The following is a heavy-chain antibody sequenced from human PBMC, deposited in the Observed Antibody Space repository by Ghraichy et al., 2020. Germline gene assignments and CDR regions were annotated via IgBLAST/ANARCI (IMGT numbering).Heavy chain of an antibody. CDR1: GYTFTSYY. J-gene: IGHJ3*02. V-gene: IGHV1-46*01. CDR3: TTYSGYVHAFDI. Sequence: ASVKVSCKASGYTFTSYYMHWVRQAPGQGLEWMGIINPSGGSTSYAQKFQGRVTMTRDTSTSTVYMELSSLRSEDTAVYYCTTYSGYVHAFDIWGQGTMVTVSS. CDR2: INPSGGST. D-gene: IGHD5-12*01.